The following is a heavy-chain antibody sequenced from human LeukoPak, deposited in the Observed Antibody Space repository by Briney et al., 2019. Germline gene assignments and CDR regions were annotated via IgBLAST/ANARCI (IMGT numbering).Heavy chain of an antibody. V-gene: IGHV3-21*01. D-gene: IGHD2-15*01. Sequence: GGSLRLSCAASRFTFSSYSMNWVRQAPGKGLEWVSSISSSGSYIYYADSVKGRFTISRDNAKNSLYLQMNSLRAEDTAVYYCARDPNVVIVSASCFDYWGQGTLVTVSS. CDR1: RFTFSSYS. CDR2: ISSSGSYI. CDR3: ARDPNVVIVSASCFDY. J-gene: IGHJ4*02.